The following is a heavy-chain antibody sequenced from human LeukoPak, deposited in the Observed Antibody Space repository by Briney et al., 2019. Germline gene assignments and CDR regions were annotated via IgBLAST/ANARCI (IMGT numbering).Heavy chain of an antibody. CDR2: IHYSGST. D-gene: IGHD3-22*01. Sequence: PSETLSLTCSVSGGSISSYYWSWIRQPPGKGLEWIGYIHYSGSTNYNPSLKSRVSISVDTSKNQFSPKLSSVTAADTAVYYCAGGVDYYDSSGPWGQGTLVTVSS. J-gene: IGHJ5*02. CDR1: GGSISSYY. V-gene: IGHV4-59*01. CDR3: AGGVDYYDSSGP.